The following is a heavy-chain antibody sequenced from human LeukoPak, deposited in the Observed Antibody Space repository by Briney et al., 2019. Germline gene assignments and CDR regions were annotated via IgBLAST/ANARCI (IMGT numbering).Heavy chain of an antibody. CDR1: GGSLSSFY. J-gene: IGHJ4*02. CDR3: ARVGGYEAQGTIYY. CDR2: IYYSGST. D-gene: IGHD5-12*01. V-gene: IGHV4-59*01. Sequence: SETLSLTCTVSGGSLSSFYSSWIRHPPGKGLGWIWYIYYSGSTNYNPSLKGRVPISVASSQNQFSLKLSSVTAADTAVYYCARVGGYEAQGTIYYWGQGTRVTVSS.